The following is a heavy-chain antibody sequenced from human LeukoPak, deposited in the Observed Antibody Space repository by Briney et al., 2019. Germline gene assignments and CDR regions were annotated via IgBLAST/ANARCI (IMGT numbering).Heavy chain of an antibody. D-gene: IGHD3-22*01. Sequence: GGSLRPSCAASGFTFSSYGMHWVRQAPGKGLEWVAALSHDGNNEFYADSVKGRFTISRDNSKSTLYLQMNSLRAGDTATFYCAKDNYYGSSAVIDYWGQGALVTVSS. CDR2: LSHDGNNE. CDR3: AKDNYYGSSAVIDY. J-gene: IGHJ4*02. CDR1: GFTFSSYG. V-gene: IGHV3-30*18.